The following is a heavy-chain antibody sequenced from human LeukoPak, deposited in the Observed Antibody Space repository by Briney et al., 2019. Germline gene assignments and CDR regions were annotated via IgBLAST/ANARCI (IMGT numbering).Heavy chain of an antibody. CDR2: IYHSGGT. CDR1: GGSISSGNW. D-gene: IGHD5-24*01. CDR3: ARLYLPATRFDY. Sequence: SETLSPTCAVSGGSISSGNWWSWVRQTPGKGLEWIGEIYHSGGTNYNPSLKSRVTISVDTSKNQFSLKLTSVTAADTAVYYCARLYLPATRFDYWGQGTLVTVSS. J-gene: IGHJ4*02. V-gene: IGHV4-4*02.